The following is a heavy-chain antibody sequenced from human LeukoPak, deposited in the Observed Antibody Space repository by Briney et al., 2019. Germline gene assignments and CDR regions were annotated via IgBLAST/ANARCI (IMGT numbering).Heavy chain of an antibody. Sequence: GESLKISCKGSGYSFTTYGIGWVRQMPGKGLEWIGIIYPGDSDTRYSPSFQGQVTISADKPISTAYLQWSSLKASDTAMYYCARRGLSSGWYVDIWGQGTMVTVSS. V-gene: IGHV5-51*01. CDR2: IYPGDSDT. D-gene: IGHD6-19*01. CDR3: ARRGLSSGWYVDI. CDR1: GYSFTTYG. J-gene: IGHJ3*02.